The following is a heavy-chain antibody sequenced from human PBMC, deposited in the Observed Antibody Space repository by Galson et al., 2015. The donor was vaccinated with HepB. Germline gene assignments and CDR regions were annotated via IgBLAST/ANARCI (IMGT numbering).Heavy chain of an antibody. V-gene: IGHV3-66*01. D-gene: IGHD6-19*01. J-gene: IGHJ6*02. CDR1: GFTVSSNY. CDR2: IYSGGST. Sequence: SLRLSCAASGFTVSSNYMSWVRQAPGKGLEWVSVIYSGGSTYYADSVKGRFTISRDNSKNTLYLQMNSLGAEDTAVYYCARAILSLRIAVAGPVYGMDVWGQGTTVTVSS. CDR3: ARAILSLRIAVAGPVYGMDV.